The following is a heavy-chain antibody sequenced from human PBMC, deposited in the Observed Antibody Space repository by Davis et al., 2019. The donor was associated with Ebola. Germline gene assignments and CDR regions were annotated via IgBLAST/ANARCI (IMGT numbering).Heavy chain of an antibody. D-gene: IGHD3-10*01. Sequence: GESLKISCAASGFTFSSYSMNWVRQAPGKGLEWVSYISSSSSTIYYADPVKGRFTISRDNAKNSLYLQMNSLRDEDTAVYYCARDHRGLFDYWGQGTLVTVSS. V-gene: IGHV3-48*02. CDR3: ARDHRGLFDY. CDR2: ISSSSSTI. CDR1: GFTFSSYS. J-gene: IGHJ4*02.